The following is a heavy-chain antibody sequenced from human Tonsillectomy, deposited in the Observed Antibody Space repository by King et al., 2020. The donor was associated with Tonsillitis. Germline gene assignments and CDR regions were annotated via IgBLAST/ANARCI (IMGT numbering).Heavy chain of an antibody. D-gene: IGHD1-26*01. CDR2: IYYSGST. CDR1: GGSISSSSYY. J-gene: IGHJ5*02. Sequence: QLQESGPGLVKPSETLSLTCTVSGGSISSSSYYWGWIRQPPGKGLEWIGSIYYSGSTYYNPSLKSRVTISVDTSKNQFSLKLSSVTAADTAVYYCARPPSVRGVGWFDPWGQGTLVTVSS. V-gene: IGHV4-39*07. CDR3: ARPPSVRGVGWFDP.